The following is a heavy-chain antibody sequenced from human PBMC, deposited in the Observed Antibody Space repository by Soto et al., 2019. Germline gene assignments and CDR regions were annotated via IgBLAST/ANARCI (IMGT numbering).Heavy chain of an antibody. CDR2: ISGSGGST. D-gene: IGHD4-17*01. Sequence: GGSLRLSCAASGFTFSSYAMSWVRQAPGKGLEWVSAISGSGGSTYYADSVKGRFTISGDNSKNTLYLQMNSLRAEDTAVYYCAKYLTTVTTNQNYYYYMDVWGKGTTVTVSS. J-gene: IGHJ6*03. CDR1: GFTFSSYA. CDR3: AKYLTTVTTNQNYYYYMDV. V-gene: IGHV3-23*01.